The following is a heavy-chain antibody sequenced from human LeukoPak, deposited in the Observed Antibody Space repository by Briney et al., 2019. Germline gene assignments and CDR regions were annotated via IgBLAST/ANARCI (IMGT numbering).Heavy chain of an antibody. V-gene: IGHV3-15*01. CDR2: IKTKGDGGAA. Sequence: GGSLRLSCATSGITFTNAWVTWVRQAPGKGLEWVGRIKTKGDGGAADYAAPVKGRFTISRDDSTKTAYLQMNSLKTEDTAVYYCTTDRMIYASNWAVSWFDPWGQGTLVSVSS. D-gene: IGHD3-16*01. J-gene: IGHJ5*02. CDR1: GITFTNAW. CDR3: TTDRMIYASNWAVSWFDP.